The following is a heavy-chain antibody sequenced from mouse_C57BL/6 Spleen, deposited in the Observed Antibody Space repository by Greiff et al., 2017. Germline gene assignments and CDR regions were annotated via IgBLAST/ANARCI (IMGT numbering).Heavy chain of an antibody. V-gene: IGHV1-61*01. Sequence: QVQLQQPGAELVRPGSSVKLSCKASGYTFPSYWMDWVKQRPGQGLEWIGNIYPSDSETHYNQKFKNKATLTVDKSSSTAYMQLSSLTSEDSAVYYCARGGITTVVALDCWGQGTTLTVSS. D-gene: IGHD1-1*01. J-gene: IGHJ2*01. CDR1: GYTFPSYW. CDR3: ARGGITTVVALDC. CDR2: IYPSDSET.